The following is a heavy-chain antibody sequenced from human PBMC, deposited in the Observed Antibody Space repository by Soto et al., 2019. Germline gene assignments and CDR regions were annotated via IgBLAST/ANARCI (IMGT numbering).Heavy chain of an antibody. CDR1: GYTFVTSD. CDR3: ARSITFVGVVLEV. V-gene: IGHV1-8*01. Sequence: QVQLVQSGAEVKKPGASVKVSCKTSGYTFVTSDINWVRQAPGQGLEWLGWMNPNSGNTGYAQKCQGRVIMTGNSSTSTAYMELSSMRSEDTAIYYCARSITFVGVVLEVWGQWTTVIVSS. J-gene: IGHJ6*02. D-gene: IGHD3-3*01. CDR2: MNPNSGNT.